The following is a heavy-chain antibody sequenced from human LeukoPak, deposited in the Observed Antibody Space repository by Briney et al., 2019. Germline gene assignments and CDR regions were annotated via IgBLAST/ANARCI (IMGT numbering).Heavy chain of an antibody. Sequence: GASVKVSCKASGYTFTSYGISWVRQAPGQGLEWMGWISAYNGNTNYAQKLQGRVTMTTDKSTSTAYMELRSLRSDDTAVYYCARGIERYCSSTSCYRGGYYYYYMDVWGKGTTVTVSS. J-gene: IGHJ6*03. CDR2: ISAYNGNT. CDR3: ARGIERYCSSTSCYRGGYYYYYMDV. V-gene: IGHV1-18*01. D-gene: IGHD2-2*02. CDR1: GYTFTSYG.